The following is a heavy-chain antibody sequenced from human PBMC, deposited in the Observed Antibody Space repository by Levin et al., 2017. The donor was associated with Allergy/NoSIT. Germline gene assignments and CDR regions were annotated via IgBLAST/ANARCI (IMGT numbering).Heavy chain of an antibody. CDR1: GVIMNDAW. J-gene: IGHJ4*02. Sequence: LSLTCAASGVIMNDAWMSWVRQAPGKGLEWVGRIKSKRDGETADYAAPVKGRFVISRDDSKMTLYLQMNRLKTEDTAVYYCTTDPFVARDSDSWGQGTLVTVSS. CDR3: TTDPFVARDSDS. CDR2: IKSKRDGETA. D-gene: IGHD2-21*01. V-gene: IGHV3-15*01.